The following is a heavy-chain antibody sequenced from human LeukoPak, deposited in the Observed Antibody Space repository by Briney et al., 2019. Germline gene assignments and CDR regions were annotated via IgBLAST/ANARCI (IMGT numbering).Heavy chain of an antibody. D-gene: IGHD3-22*01. J-gene: IGHJ3*02. CDR3: ARDDIGVFQDDSSGHDAFDI. CDR2: IYTSGST. Sequence: PSQTLSLTCTVSGGSISSGSYYWSWIRQPAGKGLEWIGRIYTSGSTNYNPSLKSRVTISVDTSKDQFSLKLSSVTAADTAVYYCARDDIGVFQDDSSGHDAFDIWGQGTMVTVSS. CDR1: GGSISSGSYY. V-gene: IGHV4-61*02.